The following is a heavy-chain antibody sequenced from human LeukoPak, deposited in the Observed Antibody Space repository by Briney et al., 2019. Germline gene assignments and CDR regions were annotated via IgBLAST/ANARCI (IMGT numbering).Heavy chain of an antibody. CDR2: IYSTGST. J-gene: IGHJ4*02. Sequence: SETLSLTCTVSGGSISSGGYYWSWIRQPAGKGLEYIGRIYSTGSTNYNPSLRSRVTISVDTSKNHFSLKLSSVTAADTAVYYCARDAAAARGDYWGQGTLVTVSS. V-gene: IGHV4-61*02. CDR1: GGSISSGGYY. CDR3: ARDAAAARGDY. D-gene: IGHD6-13*01.